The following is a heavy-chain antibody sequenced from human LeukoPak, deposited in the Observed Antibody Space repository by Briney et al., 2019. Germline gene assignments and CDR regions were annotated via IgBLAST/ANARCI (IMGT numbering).Heavy chain of an antibody. CDR3: ARVIAAAGTRYFDY. D-gene: IGHD6-13*01. J-gene: IGHJ4*02. CDR2: ISGSGGST. V-gene: IGHV3-23*01. Sequence: GGSLRLSCAASGFTFSSYAMSWVRQAPGKGLEWVSAISGSGGSTYYADSVKGRFTISRDNSKNTLYLQMNSLRDEDTAVYYCARVIAAAGTRYFDYWGQGTLVTVSS. CDR1: GFTFSSYA.